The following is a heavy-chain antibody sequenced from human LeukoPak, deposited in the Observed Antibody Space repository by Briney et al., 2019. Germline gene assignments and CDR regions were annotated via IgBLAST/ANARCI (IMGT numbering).Heavy chain of an antibody. J-gene: IGHJ4*02. D-gene: IGHD2-2*01. Sequence: GGSLRLSCAASGFSVRTKYMAWVRQAPGKGLEWVSLIYASVTTYYSDSVKGRFTISRDNSKNSVYLQMDSLRAEDTAVYYCARVGGVPAAHFDYWGQGTLVTVSS. CDR2: IYASVTT. CDR1: GFSVRTKY. CDR3: ARVGGVPAAHFDY. V-gene: IGHV3-53*01.